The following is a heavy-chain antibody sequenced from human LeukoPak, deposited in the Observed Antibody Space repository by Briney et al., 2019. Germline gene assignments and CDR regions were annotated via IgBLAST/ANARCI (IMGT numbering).Heavy chain of an antibody. D-gene: IGHD3-9*01. Sequence: GGSLRLSCAASGFTFSSYAMHWVRRAPGKGLEWVAVISYDGSNKYYADSVKGRFTISRDNSKNTLYLQMNSLRAEDTAVYYCARVSYYDILTGPIRFDPWGQGTLVTVSS. CDR3: ARVSYYDILTGPIRFDP. J-gene: IGHJ5*02. V-gene: IGHV3-30*04. CDR2: ISYDGSNK. CDR1: GFTFSSYA.